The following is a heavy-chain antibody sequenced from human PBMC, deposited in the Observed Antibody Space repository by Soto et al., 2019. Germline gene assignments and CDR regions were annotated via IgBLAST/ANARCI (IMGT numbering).Heavy chain of an antibody. CDR1: GGSMNNRGFY. CDR3: ALRLGDPGRLYFDY. J-gene: IGHJ4*02. V-gene: IGHV4-31*03. D-gene: IGHD3-16*01. CDR2: IDYYGST. Sequence: PSETLSLTCTVSGGSMNNRGFYWGWIRQPPGKGLEWIGYIDYYGSTNYNPSLKSRVSISVDTSKNQFSLKLSSVTAADTAVYYCALRLGDPGRLYFDYWGQGTLVTVSS.